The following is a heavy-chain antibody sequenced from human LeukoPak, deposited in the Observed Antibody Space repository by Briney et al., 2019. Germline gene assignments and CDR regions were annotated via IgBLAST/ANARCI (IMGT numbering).Heavy chain of an antibody. J-gene: IGHJ6*02. CDR2: LKSDGRST. V-gene: IGHV3-74*01. Sequence: GGSLRLSCAASGFTLSSHWMHWVRQAPGKGLEWVSRLKSDGRSTSYADSVKGRFTISRDNAKNTLYLQTNSLRAEDTAVYYCATTIIAATMDVWGQGTTVTXSS. CDR3: ATTIIAATMDV. CDR1: GFTLSSHW. D-gene: IGHD6-13*01.